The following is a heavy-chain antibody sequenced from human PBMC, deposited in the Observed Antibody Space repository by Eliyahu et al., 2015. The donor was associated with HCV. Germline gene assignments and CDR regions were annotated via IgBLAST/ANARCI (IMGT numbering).Heavy chain of an antibody. Sequence: SSYGMHWVRQAPGKGLEWVAVISFDGNNKYYGDSLKGRFTISRDNSKNTLYLQMNSLRAEDTAVYYCAKAGEDVWTVLDDYWGQGTLVTVSS. J-gene: IGHJ4*02. CDR1: SSYG. CDR3: AKAGEDVWTVLDDY. V-gene: IGHV3-30*18. D-gene: IGHD2-21*01. CDR2: ISFDGNNK.